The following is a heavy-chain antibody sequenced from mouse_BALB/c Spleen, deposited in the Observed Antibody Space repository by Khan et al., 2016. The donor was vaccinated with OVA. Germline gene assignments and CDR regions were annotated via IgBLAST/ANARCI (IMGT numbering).Heavy chain of an antibody. V-gene: IGHV5-6*01. D-gene: IGHD2-13*01. J-gene: IGHJ3*01. CDR3: ARLAYYYYGEGFAY. CDR2: INTGGHYT. CDR1: GFTFSTYG. Sequence: EVQGVESGGDVVKPGGSLKLSCAASGFTFSTYGMSWVRQTPDKRLEWVATINTGGHYTYYPATLKGRFTISRDNAKNTPYLQMSSLKSEDTAMFYGARLAYYYYGEGFAYWGQGTLVTVST.